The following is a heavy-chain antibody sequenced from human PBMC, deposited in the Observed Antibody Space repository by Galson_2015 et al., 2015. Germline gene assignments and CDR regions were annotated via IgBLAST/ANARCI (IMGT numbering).Heavy chain of an antibody. Sequence: SLRLSCAASGFTFGTYSMSWVRQAPGKGLEWVSYISSSSTTMYYADSVKGRFTISRDNAQNSLYLQMNSLRDEDTAVYYCARRVGYCSSTSCYDYWGQGTLVTVSS. D-gene: IGHD2-2*01. CDR1: GFTFGTYS. J-gene: IGHJ4*02. CDR3: ARRVGYCSSTSCYDY. CDR2: ISSSSTTM. V-gene: IGHV3-48*02.